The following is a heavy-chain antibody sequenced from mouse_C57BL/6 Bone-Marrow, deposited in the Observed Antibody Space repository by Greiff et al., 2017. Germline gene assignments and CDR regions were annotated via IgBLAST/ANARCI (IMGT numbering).Heavy chain of an antibody. V-gene: IGHV1-81*01. Sequence: VQLQQSGAELARPGASVKLSCKASGYTFTSYGLSWVKQRTGQGLEWIGEIYPRRGNTYYNEKFKGKGTLTADKSSSTAYMELRSLTSEDSAVYFCANTPWFAYWGQGTLVTVSA. CDR1: GYTFTSYG. CDR2: IYPRRGNT. CDR3: ANTPWFAY. J-gene: IGHJ3*01. D-gene: IGHD5-1-1*01.